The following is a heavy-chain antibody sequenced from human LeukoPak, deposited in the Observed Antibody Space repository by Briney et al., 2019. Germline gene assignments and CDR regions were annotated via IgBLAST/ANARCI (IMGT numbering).Heavy chain of an antibody. V-gene: IGHV1-69*13. CDR2: IIPMFGTA. CDR1: GGTFNNYA. J-gene: IGHJ5*02. CDR3: ARVFGCSSIYCYNWFDP. Sequence: SVKVSCKASGGTFNNYAISWVRQAPGQGLEWMGGIIPMFGTAIYAQKFQGRVTITADESTSTAYMEVSSLRYEDSAVYYCARVFGCSSIYCYNWFDPWGQGTLVIVSS. D-gene: IGHD2-2*01.